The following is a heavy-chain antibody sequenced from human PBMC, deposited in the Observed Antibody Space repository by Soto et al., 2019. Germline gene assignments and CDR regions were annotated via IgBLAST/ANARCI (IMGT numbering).Heavy chain of an antibody. CDR2: IYYSGST. CDR1: GGSTSSSSYY. V-gene: IGHV4-39*01. J-gene: IGHJ6*02. D-gene: IGHD6-13*01. CDR3: ASQQLVHYYYGMDV. Sequence: PSETLSLTCTVSGGSTSSSSYYWGRIRQPPGKGLEWIGSIYYSGSTYYNPSLKSRVTISVDTSKNQFSLKLSSVTAADTAVYYCASQQLVHYYYGMDVWGQGTTVTVSS.